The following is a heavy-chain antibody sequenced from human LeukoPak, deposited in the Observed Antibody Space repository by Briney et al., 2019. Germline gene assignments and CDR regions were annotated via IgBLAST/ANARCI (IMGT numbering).Heavy chain of an antibody. D-gene: IGHD2-2*01. V-gene: IGHV3-30*02. J-gene: IGHJ4*02. CDR1: GFTFSSYG. CDR3: AKENDIVVVYYFDY. CDR2: IRYDGSNK. Sequence: GGSLRLSCATSGFTFSSYGMHWVRQAPGKGLEWVAFIRYDGSNKYYADSVKGRFTISRDNSKNTLYLQMNSLRAEDTAVYYCAKENDIVVVYYFDYWGQGTLVTVSS.